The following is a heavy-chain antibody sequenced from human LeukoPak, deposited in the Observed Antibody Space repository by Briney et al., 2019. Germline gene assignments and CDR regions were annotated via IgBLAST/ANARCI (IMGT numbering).Heavy chain of an antibody. J-gene: IGHJ3*02. CDR3: ARQSQKRYSSGWYSSRAFDI. CDR2: ISAYNGNT. CDR1: GYTFTSYG. V-gene: IGHV1-18*01. Sequence: ASVKVSCKASGYTFTSYGISWVRQAPGQGLEWMGWISAYNGNTNYAQKLQGRVTMTTDTSTSTAYMELRSLRSDDTAVYYCARQSQKRYSSGWYSSRAFDIWGQGTMVTVSS. D-gene: IGHD6-19*01.